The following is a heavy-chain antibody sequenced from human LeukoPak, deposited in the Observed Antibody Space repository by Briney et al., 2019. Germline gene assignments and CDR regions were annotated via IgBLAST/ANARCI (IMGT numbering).Heavy chain of an antibody. J-gene: IGHJ5*02. CDR3: AKLSYGDYGSPNWFDP. D-gene: IGHD4-17*01. CDR1: GFTFSSYG. CDR2: ISDSDGTT. Sequence: GGSLRLSCAASGFTFSSYGMHWVRQAPGKGLEWVSGISDSDGTTYYGDSVKGRFSISRDSSKNTLYLQMNSLRAEDTAVYYCAKLSYGDYGSPNWFDPWGQGTLVTVSS. V-gene: IGHV3-23*01.